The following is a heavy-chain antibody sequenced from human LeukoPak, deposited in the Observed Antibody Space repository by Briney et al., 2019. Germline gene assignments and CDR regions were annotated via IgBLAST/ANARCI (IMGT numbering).Heavy chain of an antibody. Sequence: PGGSLRLSCAASRFTFSDYWMHWVRQAPGKGLVWVSRINRDGGGITYADSVKGRFTISRDNSKNTLYLQINSLRAEDTAVYYCAKRGVGIIAAAGPQSYYYYMDVWGKGTTVTVSS. CDR2: INRDGGGI. CDR1: RFTFSDYW. V-gene: IGHV3-74*01. CDR3: AKRGVGIIAAAGPQSYYYYMDV. J-gene: IGHJ6*03. D-gene: IGHD6-13*01.